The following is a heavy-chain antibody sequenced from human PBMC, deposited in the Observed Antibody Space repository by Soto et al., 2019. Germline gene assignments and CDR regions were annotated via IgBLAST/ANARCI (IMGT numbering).Heavy chain of an antibody. CDR2: IWYDGSNK. D-gene: IGHD4-17*01. CDR3: ARGSTVTTPTLDY. J-gene: IGHJ4*02. Sequence: QVQLVESGGGVVQPGRSLRLSCAASGFTFSSYGMHWVRQAPGKGLEWVAVIWYDGSNKYYADSVKGRFTISRDNSKNTLYLQMNTLRAEDTAVYYCARGSTVTTPTLDYWGQGTLVTVSS. CDR1: GFTFSSYG. V-gene: IGHV3-33*01.